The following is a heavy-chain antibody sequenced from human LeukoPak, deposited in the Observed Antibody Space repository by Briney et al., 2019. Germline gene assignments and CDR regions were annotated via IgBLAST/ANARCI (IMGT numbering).Heavy chain of an antibody. CDR1: GFTFGRYW. V-gene: IGHV3-7*03. CDR3: LIPAAAYSKPFEY. Sequence: GGSLRLSCAASGFTFGRYWMSCVRRAPGQGLEWVANIKEDGSEEHYVESVKGRFTISRDNAKQSVYLQMNSLRSEDTAVYYCLIPAAAYSKPFEYSGEGTLVTVS. D-gene: IGHD2-15*01. J-gene: IGHJ4*02. CDR2: IKEDGSEE.